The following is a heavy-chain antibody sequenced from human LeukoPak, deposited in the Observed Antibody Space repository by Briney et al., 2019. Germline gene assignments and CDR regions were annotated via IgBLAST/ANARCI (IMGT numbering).Heavy chain of an antibody. Sequence: SETLSLTCTVSGGSISSYYWSWIRQPPGKGLEWIGYIYYSGSTNYNPSLKSRVTISVDTSKNQFSLKLSSVTAADTAVYYCARWIGLYYDSSGPNWFGPWGQGTLVTVSS. CDR3: ARWIGLYYDSSGPNWFGP. CDR2: IYYSGST. CDR1: GGSISSYY. V-gene: IGHV4-59*01. J-gene: IGHJ5*02. D-gene: IGHD3-22*01.